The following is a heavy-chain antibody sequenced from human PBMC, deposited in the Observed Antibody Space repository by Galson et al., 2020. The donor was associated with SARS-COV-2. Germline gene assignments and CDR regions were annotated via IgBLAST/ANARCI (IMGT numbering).Heavy chain of an antibody. D-gene: IGHD3-10*01. Sequence: ASVKVSCKLSGNTLTELSMHWVRQTPGKGLEWMGGFDPADGKTKYAQNFQGRVTMTEDISADTAYMELSNLRSEDTAVYYCATISPFTVVRGAVYYLDPWGQGTLVNVSS. CDR3: ATISPFTVVRGAVYYLDP. CDR1: GNTLTELS. J-gene: IGHJ5*02. V-gene: IGHV1-24*01. CDR2: FDPADGKT.